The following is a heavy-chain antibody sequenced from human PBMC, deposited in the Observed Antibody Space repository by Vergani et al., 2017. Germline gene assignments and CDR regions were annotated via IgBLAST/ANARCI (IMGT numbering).Heavy chain of an antibody. D-gene: IGHD3-22*01. J-gene: IGHJ4*02. CDR1: GFTFSDYY. CDR2: ISSSGSTI. V-gene: IGHV3-11*01. Sequence: QVQLVESGGGLVKPGGSLRLSCAASGFTFSDYYMSWIRQAPGKGMEWVSYISSSGSTIYYADSVKGRFTLTRDNAKNSLYLQMNSLIAEDTAVYYCARGPDYYDSSVYYDYWGQGTLVTVSS. CDR3: ARGPDYYDSSVYYDY.